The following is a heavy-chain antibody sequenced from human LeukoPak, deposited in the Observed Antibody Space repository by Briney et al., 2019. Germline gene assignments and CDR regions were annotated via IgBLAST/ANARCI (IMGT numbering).Heavy chain of an antibody. Sequence: GGSLRLSCAASGFAFSNYWMHWLRQAPGKELVWVSRINSNGRSTSYADSVKGRFTISRDNAKNTVYLQMNSLRAEDTAVYYCANDDFGASGLPDYWGQGTLVTVSS. V-gene: IGHV3-74*01. CDR3: ANDDFGASGLPDY. D-gene: IGHD4-17*01. CDR2: INSNGRST. J-gene: IGHJ4*02. CDR1: GFAFSNYW.